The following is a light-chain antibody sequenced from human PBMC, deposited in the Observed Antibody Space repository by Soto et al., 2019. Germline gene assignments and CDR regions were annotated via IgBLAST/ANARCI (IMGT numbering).Light chain of an antibody. Sequence: EIVLTQSPGTLSLSPGERATLSCRASQSVSSTYLAWYQQKPGQAPGRLIYGASSRATGLPDRFSGSGSGTAFTLTISRLEPEDFAVYYCQPYDSSRLFGGGTKVDIK. CDR1: QSVSSTY. CDR2: GAS. V-gene: IGKV3-20*01. CDR3: QPYDSSRL. J-gene: IGKJ4*01.